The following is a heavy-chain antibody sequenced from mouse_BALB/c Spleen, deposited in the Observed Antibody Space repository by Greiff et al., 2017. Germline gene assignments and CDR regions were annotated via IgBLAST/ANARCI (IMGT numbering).Heavy chain of an antibody. Sequence: QVQLQQPGAELVKPGAPVKLSCKASGYTFTSYWMNWVKQRPGRGLEWIGRIDPSDSETHYNQKFKDKATLTVDKSSSTAYIQLSSLTSEDSAVYYCAKGNYVGYYAMDYWGQGTSVTVSS. V-gene: IGHV1-69*02. CDR1: GYTFTSYW. D-gene: IGHD2-1*01. J-gene: IGHJ4*01. CDR2: IDPSDSET. CDR3: AKGNYVGYYAMDY.